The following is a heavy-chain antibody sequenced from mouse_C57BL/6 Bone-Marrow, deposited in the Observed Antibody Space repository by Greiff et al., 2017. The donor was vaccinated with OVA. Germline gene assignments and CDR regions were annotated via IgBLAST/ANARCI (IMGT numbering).Heavy chain of an antibody. CDR1: GYTFTSYD. Sequence: VKLVESGPELVKPGASVKLSCKASGYTFTSYDINWVKQRPGQGLEWIGWIYPRDGSTKYNEKFKGKATLTVDTSSSTAYMELHSLTSEDAAVYFCAREGVTTVVRAMDYWGQGTSVTVSS. CDR3: AREGVTTVVRAMDY. CDR2: IYPRDGST. J-gene: IGHJ4*01. D-gene: IGHD1-1*01. V-gene: IGHV1-85*01.